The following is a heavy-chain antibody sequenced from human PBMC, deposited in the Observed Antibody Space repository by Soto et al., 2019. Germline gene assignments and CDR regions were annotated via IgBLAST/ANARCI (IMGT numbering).Heavy chain of an antibody. CDR2: IYDSGRI. J-gene: IGHJ6*02. CDR1: GASINRGDTDY. CDR3: AHSLRSFYYFGVDV. V-gene: IGHV4-31*03. D-gene: IGHD3-10*01. Sequence: QVQLQESGPGLVRPSQTLSLPCSVSGASINRGDTDYWNWIRQHPVKGLEWIGYIYDSGRIYYNPSLESRVTISVDTSKNQVSLTLTSVTAADTAVYYCAHSLRSFYYFGVDVWGQATTVTVSS.